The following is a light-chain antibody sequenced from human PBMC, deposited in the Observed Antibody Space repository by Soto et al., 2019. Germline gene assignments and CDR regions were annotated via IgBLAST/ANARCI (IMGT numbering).Light chain of an antibody. V-gene: IGLV2-14*01. CDR3: SSFTASSTLV. J-gene: IGLJ1*01. CDR2: DVS. CDR1: SSDVGSFDS. Sequence: SALTQPATVSGSPGQPTTISCTGTSSDVGSFDSVAWYQHNPGKAPKLMIYDVSNRPSGVSSRFSGSKSGNTASLSISGLQTEDEANYYCSSFTASSTLVFGTGTKVTVL.